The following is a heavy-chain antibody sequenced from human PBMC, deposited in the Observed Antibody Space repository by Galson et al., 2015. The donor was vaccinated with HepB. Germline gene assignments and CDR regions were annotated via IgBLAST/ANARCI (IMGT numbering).Heavy chain of an antibody. CDR3: TRSARRGVTAV. D-gene: IGHD2-21*02. CDR2: MNPNSGNT. J-gene: IGHJ4*02. Sequence: SVKVSCKAFGYTFTSYDINWVRQATGQGLEWMGWMNPNSGNTGYAQKFQGRVTVTRNTSISTAYMELSSLRSEDTAIYYCTRSARRGVTAVWGQGTLVTVSS. V-gene: IGHV1-8*01. CDR1: GYTFTSYD.